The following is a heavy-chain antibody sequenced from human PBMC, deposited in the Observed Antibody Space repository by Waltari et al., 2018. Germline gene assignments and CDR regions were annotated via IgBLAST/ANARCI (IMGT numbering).Heavy chain of an antibody. D-gene: IGHD6-13*01. CDR1: AFTFSSHS. V-gene: IGHV3-21*01. J-gene: IGHJ3*02. CDR3: ARSQTGIAAAVAVAFDI. Sequence: EVQLVESGGGLVKPGGSLRLSCAASAFTFSSHSMNWVRQAPGKGLEWVSSISSSSSYIYYADSVKGRFTISRDNAKNSLYLQMNSLRAEDTAVYYCARSQTGIAAAVAVAFDIWGQGTMVTVSS. CDR2: ISSSSSYI.